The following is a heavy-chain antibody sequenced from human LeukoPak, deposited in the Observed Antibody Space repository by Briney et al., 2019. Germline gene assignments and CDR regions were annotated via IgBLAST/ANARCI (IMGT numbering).Heavy chain of an antibody. V-gene: IGHV3-30*04. J-gene: IGHJ2*01. D-gene: IGHD4-17*01. CDR1: GFTFSSYA. Sequence: GGSLRLSCAASGFTFSSYAMHWVRQAPGKGLEWVAVISYDGSNKYYADSVKGRFTISRDNSKNTLYLQVNSLRAEDTAVYYCAKDLSDDYGDNWYFDLWGRGTLVTVSS. CDR3: AKDLSDDYGDNWYFDL. CDR2: ISYDGSNK.